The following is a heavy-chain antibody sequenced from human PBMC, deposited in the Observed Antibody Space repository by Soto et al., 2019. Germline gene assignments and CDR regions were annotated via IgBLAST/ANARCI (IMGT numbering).Heavy chain of an antibody. CDR2: LNWNSVTA. Sequence: VQLIESGGALVQPGRSLRLTCEGSGFNFGDYAMHWVRHTPGKGLEWVSGLNWNSVTAGYADSVKGRFSNSRDNGEYALSRQMTSLRPQYTALYYCAKDLSGAYSDTNHDSWGRGTLVSVSS. D-gene: IGHD1-26*01. CDR1: GFNFGDYA. J-gene: IGHJ5*01. V-gene: IGHV3-9*01. CDR3: AKDLSGAYSDTNHDS.